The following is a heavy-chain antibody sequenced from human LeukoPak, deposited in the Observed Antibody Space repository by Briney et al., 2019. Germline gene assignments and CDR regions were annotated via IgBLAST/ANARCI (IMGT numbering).Heavy chain of an antibody. CDR2: ISGNGATT. J-gene: IGHJ4*02. D-gene: IGHD1/OR15-1a*01. CDR1: GFTFSNYV. V-gene: IGHV3-23*01. CDR3: VKVSNSHWNIFFDY. Sequence: PGGSLRLSCAASGFTFSNYVLNWVRQAPGKGLEWVSTISGNGATTHYVDSVKGRFTISRDNSRNTVLLQMDSLRAEDTAVYHCVKVSNSHWNIFFDYWGQGTLVTVSS.